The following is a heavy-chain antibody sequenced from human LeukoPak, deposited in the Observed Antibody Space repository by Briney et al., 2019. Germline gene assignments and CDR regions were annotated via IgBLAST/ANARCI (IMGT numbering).Heavy chain of an antibody. CDR2: IRYDGSNK. J-gene: IGHJ4*02. D-gene: IGHD2-2*02. Sequence: GGSLRLSCAASGFTFSSYGMHWVRQAPGKGLEWVAFIRYDGSNKYYADSVKGRFTISRGNSKNTLYLQMNSLRAEDTAVYYCAKQIGVVPAAIRGYYFDYWGQGTLVTVSS. V-gene: IGHV3-30*02. CDR3: AKQIGVVPAAIRGYYFDY. CDR1: GFTFSSYG.